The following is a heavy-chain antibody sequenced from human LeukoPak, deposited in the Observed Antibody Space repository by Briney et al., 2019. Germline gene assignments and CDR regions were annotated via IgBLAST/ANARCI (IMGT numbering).Heavy chain of an antibody. V-gene: IGHV1-2*02. J-gene: IGHJ1*01. Sequence: ASVKVSCKAHGYTFTGYYMHWMRQAPGQGPEWMCWIKPNSGGTKYAQKFQGRITLTRDSSIDTPYMELDRLRSDDTAIYYCARGGSMEQQLAHRYWGQGTLVTVSS. CDR1: GYTFTGYY. D-gene: IGHD6-13*01. CDR2: IKPNSGGT. CDR3: ARGGSMEQQLAHRY.